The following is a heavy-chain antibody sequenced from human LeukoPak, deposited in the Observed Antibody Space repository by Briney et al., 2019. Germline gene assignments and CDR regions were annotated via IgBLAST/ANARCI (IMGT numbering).Heavy chain of an antibody. CDR3: ARHASVDGNWPRPLDY. CDR1: GGSISSSPYY. Sequence: PSETLSLTCTVSGGSISSSPYYWGWIRQPPGKGLEWIGNIYYSGSTYYNPSLKTRVTTSVDTSKNQFSLKLTSVTAADTAVYYCARHASVDGNWPRPLDYWGQGSLVTVSS. D-gene: IGHD6-19*01. J-gene: IGHJ4*02. V-gene: IGHV4-39*01. CDR2: IYYSGST.